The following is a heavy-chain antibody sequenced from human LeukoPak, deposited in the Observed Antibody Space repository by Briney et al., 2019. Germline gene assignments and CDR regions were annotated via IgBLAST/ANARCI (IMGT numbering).Heavy chain of an antibody. J-gene: IGHJ3*02. V-gene: IGHV3-53*01. D-gene: IGHD4-11*01. CDR1: GFTVGSNY. CDR3: ARDSPYSDYLIGGAFNI. Sequence: PGGSLRLSCAASGFTVGSNYMSWVRQAPGKGLEWVSVIYSDGTTYYADSVKGRFTISRGNSENTLYLQMNSLGAEDTAVYYCARDSPYSDYLIGGAFNIWGQGTMVTVSS. CDR2: IYSDGTT.